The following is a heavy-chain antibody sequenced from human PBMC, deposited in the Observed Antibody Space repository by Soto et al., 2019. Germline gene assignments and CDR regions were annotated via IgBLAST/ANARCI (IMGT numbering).Heavy chain of an antibody. CDR2: IYYSGST. J-gene: IGHJ5*02. CDR1: GGSVSSGSYY. CDR3: ARAGLRVRGVISIWFDP. D-gene: IGHD3-10*01. V-gene: IGHV4-61*01. Sequence: SETLSLTCTVSGGSVSSGSYYWSWIRQPPGKGLEWIGYIYYSGSTNYNPSLKSRVTLSVDTSKNQFSLKLSSVTAAATAVYYCARAGLRVRGVISIWFDPWGQGTLVTVSS.